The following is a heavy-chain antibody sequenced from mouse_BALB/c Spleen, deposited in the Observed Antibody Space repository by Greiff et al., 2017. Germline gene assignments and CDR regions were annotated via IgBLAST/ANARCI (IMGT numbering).Heavy chain of an antibody. CDR1: GFTFSSYY. D-gene: IGHD2-1*01. Sequence: EVKLVESGGGLVKLGGSLKLSCAASGFTFSSYYMSWVRQTPEKRLELVAAINSNGGSTYYPDTVKGRFTISRDNAKNTLYLQMSSLKSEDTALYYCARHNGNYVSYWYFDVWGAGTTVTVSS. CDR3: ARHNGNYVSYWYFDV. J-gene: IGHJ1*01. V-gene: IGHV5-6-2*01. CDR2: INSNGGST.